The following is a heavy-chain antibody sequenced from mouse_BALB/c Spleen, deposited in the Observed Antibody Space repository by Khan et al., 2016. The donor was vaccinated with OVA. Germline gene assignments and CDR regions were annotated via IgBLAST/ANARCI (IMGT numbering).Heavy chain of an antibody. CDR2: ISPGSGDT. J-gene: IGHJ3*01. CDR1: GYTFTDYY. V-gene: IGHV1-77*01. D-gene: IGHD1-2*01. CDR3: ARRNYFGYTLAY. Sequence: QVPLLQSGAELARPGASVKLSCKASGYTFTDYYINWVKQRTGQGLEWIGEISPGSGDTYYHEKFKGKATLTADKSSTTAYMQPSSLTSEASAVYFCARRNYFGYTLAYCGQGTLVTVSA.